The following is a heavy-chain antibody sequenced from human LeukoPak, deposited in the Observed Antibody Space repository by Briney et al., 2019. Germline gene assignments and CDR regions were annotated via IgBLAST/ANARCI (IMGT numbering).Heavy chain of an antibody. Sequence: ASVKVSCKASGYTFTGYGISWVRHAPGQGLEWMGWSSAYSGNTNYAQKLQGRVTMTTDTSTSTAYMELRSLRSDDTAVYYCARDPPLGYCSGGSCYSFAFDIWGQGTMVTVSS. CDR1: GYTFTGYG. V-gene: IGHV1-18*01. J-gene: IGHJ3*02. CDR2: SSAYSGNT. D-gene: IGHD2-15*01. CDR3: ARDPPLGYCSGGSCYSFAFDI.